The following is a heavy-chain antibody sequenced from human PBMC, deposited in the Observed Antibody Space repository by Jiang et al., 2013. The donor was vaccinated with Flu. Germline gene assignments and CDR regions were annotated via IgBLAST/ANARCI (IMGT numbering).Heavy chain of an antibody. CDR1: GGTFSSYA. V-gene: IGHV1-69*01. CDR2: IIPIFGTA. J-gene: IGHJ4*02. Sequence: SGAEVKKPGSSVKVSCKASGGTFSSYAISWVRQAPGQGLEWMGGIIPIFGTANYAQKFQGRVTITADESTSTAYMELSSLRSEDTAVYYCARDGPLYGDQRGDYFDYWGQGTLVTVSS. D-gene: IGHD4-17*01. CDR3: ARDGPLYGDQRGDYFDY.